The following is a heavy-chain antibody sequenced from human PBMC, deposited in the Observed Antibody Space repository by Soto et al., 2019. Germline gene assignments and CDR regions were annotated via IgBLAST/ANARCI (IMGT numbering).Heavy chain of an antibody. V-gene: IGHV3-30*03. CDR1: GFMFSNYG. Sequence: QVQLVESGGGVVHPGRSLSLSCAGSGFMFSNYGMHWVRRAPGKGLEWVVSISYDGGETFYADSVKGRFTISRDNSERTLFLHMRSLKKEDTAVYYCAITNVADASFDYWGQGTLVTVSS. CDR2: ISYDGGET. D-gene: IGHD2-8*01. J-gene: IGHJ4*02. CDR3: AITNVADASFDY.